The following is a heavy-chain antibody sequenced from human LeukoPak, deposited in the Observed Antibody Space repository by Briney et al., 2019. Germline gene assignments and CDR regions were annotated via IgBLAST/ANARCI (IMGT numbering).Heavy chain of an antibody. Sequence: ASVKVSCKASGYTFTSYGINWVRQAPGQGLEWMGWIRVYNGNTNYAQKLQGRVTMTTDTSTSTAYMELRSLRSDDTAIYYCATSVGFFDYLSQGDYYFDYWGQGTLVAVSS. D-gene: IGHD3-9*01. CDR1: GYTFTSYG. CDR3: ATSVGFFDYLSQGDYYFDY. J-gene: IGHJ4*02. V-gene: IGHV1-18*01. CDR2: IRVYNGNT.